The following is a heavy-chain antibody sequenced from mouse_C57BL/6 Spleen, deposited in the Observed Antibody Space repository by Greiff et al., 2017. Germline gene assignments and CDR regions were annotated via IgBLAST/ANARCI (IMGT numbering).Heavy chain of an antibody. V-gene: IGHV7-3*01. D-gene: IGHD2-9*01. Sequence: EVTLVESGGGLVQPGGSLSLSCAASGFTFTDYYMSWVRQPPGKALEWLGFIRNKANGYTTEYSASVKGRFTISRDNSQSILYLQMNALRAEDSATYYCARCPYYGYDGYYFDYWGQGTTLTVSS. CDR3: ARCPYYGYDGYYFDY. J-gene: IGHJ2*01. CDR2: IRNKANGYTT. CDR1: GFTFTDYY.